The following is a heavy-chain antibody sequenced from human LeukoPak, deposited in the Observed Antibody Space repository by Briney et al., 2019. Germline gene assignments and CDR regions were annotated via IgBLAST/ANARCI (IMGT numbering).Heavy chain of an antibody. V-gene: IGHV3-21*01. CDR1: GVTFSSYS. J-gene: IGHJ4*02. CDR2: ISSSSYI. D-gene: IGHD4/OR15-4a*01. Sequence: GGSLRLSCAASGVTFSSYSMNWVRQAPGKGLEWVSSISSSSYIYYADSVKGRFTISRDNAKNSLYLQMNSLRAEDTAVYYCGRDCLLPAEVLFDYWGQGTLVTVSS. CDR3: GRDCLLPAEVLFDY.